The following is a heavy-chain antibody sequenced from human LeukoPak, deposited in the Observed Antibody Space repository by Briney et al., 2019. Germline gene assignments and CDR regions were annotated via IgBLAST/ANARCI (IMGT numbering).Heavy chain of an antibody. CDR3: ARGLKPLDY. CDR1: GGSISGYY. J-gene: IGHJ4*02. CDR2: IYYSGST. V-gene: IGHV4-59*01. Sequence: PSETLSLTCTVSGGSISGYYWSWIRQPPGKGLEWIGYIYYSGSTNYNPSLKSRVTISVDTSKNQFSLKLTSVTAADTAVYCCARGLKPLDYWGQGTLVTVSS.